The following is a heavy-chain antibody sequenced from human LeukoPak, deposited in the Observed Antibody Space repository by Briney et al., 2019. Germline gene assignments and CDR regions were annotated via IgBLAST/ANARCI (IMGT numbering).Heavy chain of an antibody. Sequence: GGSLRLSCAASGFTFSSYAMSWVRQAPGKGLEWVSAISGSGGSTYYADSVKGRFTISRDNSKNTLYLQMNSLRAEDTAVYYCAKVPASYYGSGPFDYWGRGTLVTVSS. CDR1: GFTFSSYA. J-gene: IGHJ4*02. CDR2: ISGSGGST. V-gene: IGHV3-23*01. D-gene: IGHD3-10*01. CDR3: AKVPASYYGSGPFDY.